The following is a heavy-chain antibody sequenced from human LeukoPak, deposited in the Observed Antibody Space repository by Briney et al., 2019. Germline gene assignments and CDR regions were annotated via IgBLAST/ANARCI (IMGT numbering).Heavy chain of an antibody. V-gene: IGHV3-23*01. J-gene: IGHJ4*02. CDR2: ISGSADST. D-gene: IGHD2-2*01. Sequence: PGGSLRLSCAASGFTFSNYAMSWVRQAPGKGLEWVSGISGSADSTYYADSVKGRFTISRDNSKNMLYLQMNSLRAEDTAVYYCANPTAVTPFDYWGQGTLVTVSS. CDR3: ANPTAVTPFDY. CDR1: GFTFSNYA.